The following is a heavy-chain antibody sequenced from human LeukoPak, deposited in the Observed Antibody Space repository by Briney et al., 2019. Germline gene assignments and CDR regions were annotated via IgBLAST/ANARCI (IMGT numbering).Heavy chain of an antibody. CDR1: GFTFSSYS. D-gene: IGHD1-26*01. Sequence: GGSLRLSCAASGFTFSSYSLNWVRQAPGKGLEWVSYISSSGTIYYADSVKGRFTISRDNAKNSLYLQMNSLRAEDTALYYCARWGVGDYWGQGTLVTVSS. CDR2: ISSSGTI. V-gene: IGHV3-48*04. CDR3: ARWGVGDY. J-gene: IGHJ4*02.